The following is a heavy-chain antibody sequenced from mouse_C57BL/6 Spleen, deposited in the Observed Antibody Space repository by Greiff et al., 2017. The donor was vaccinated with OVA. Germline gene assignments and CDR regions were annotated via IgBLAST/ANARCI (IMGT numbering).Heavy chain of an antibody. Sequence: VQLQQSGAELVRPGASVKLSCTASGFNIKDDYMHWVKQRPEQGLEWIGWIDPENGDTEYASKFQGKATITADTSSHTAYLQLSSLTSEDTAVYYCIAYSNQAWFAYWGQGTLVTVSA. J-gene: IGHJ3*01. CDR1: GFNIKDDY. CDR2: IDPENGDT. V-gene: IGHV14-4*01. CDR3: IAYSNQAWFAY. D-gene: IGHD2-5*01.